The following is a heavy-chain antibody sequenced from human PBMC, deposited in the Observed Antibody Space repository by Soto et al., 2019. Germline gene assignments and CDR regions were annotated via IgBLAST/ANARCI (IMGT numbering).Heavy chain of an antibody. D-gene: IGHD2-15*01. J-gene: IGHJ6*02. V-gene: IGHV1-2*02. CDR2: INPNSGGT. CDR1: GYTFTGYY. Sequence: QVQLVQSGAEVKKPGASVKVSCKASGYTFTGYYMHWVRQAPGQGLEWMGWINPNSGGTNYAQKFQGRVTMTRDTSISTAYMELSRLRSDDTAVYYCAREAGGYCSGGSCYNPLSYYYYYGMDVWGQGTTVTVSS. CDR3: AREAGGYCSGGSCYNPLSYYYYYGMDV.